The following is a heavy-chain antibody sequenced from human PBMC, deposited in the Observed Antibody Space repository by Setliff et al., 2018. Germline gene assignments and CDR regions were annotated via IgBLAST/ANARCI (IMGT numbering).Heavy chain of an antibody. CDR1: GGSISSGSYY. Sequence: SETLSLTCAVSGGSISSGSYYWSWIRQPAGKGLEWVGRLHTSGSANYNPSLKSRVTISVDMSTNQFSLRLNSLTAADTAIYYCARGNMFDGSGRWFDYWGQGTLVTVSS. V-gene: IGHV4-61*02. J-gene: IGHJ4*02. CDR3: ARGNMFDGSGRWFDY. D-gene: IGHD3-10*01. CDR2: LHTSGSA.